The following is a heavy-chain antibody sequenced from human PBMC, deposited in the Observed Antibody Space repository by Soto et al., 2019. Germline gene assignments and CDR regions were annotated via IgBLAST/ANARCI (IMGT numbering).Heavy chain of an antibody. D-gene: IGHD6-6*01. CDR2: ISAYNGNT. V-gene: IGHV1-18*01. J-gene: IGHJ4*02. CDR1: GYTFTSYG. Sequence: ASVKVSCKASGYTFTSYGMSWVRQAPGQGLEWMGWISAYNGNTNYAQKLQGRVTMTTDTSTSTAYMELRSLRSDDTAVYYCASYSSSSRSFDYWGQGTLVTVSS. CDR3: ASYSSSSRSFDY.